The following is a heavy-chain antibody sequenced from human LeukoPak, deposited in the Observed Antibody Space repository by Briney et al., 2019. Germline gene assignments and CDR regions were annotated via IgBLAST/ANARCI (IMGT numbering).Heavy chain of an antibody. Sequence: GASVKVSCKASGGTFSNYVISWVRQAPGQGLEWMGGIIPVFGTREYAQRFQDRVAITADEATSTVHMGLSGLKFDDTAVYYCARDDMGSTGGEVFDIWGQGTMVAVSS. J-gene: IGHJ3*02. CDR3: ARDDMGSTGGEVFDI. CDR2: IIPVFGTR. CDR1: GGTFSNYV. D-gene: IGHD3-16*01. V-gene: IGHV1-69*01.